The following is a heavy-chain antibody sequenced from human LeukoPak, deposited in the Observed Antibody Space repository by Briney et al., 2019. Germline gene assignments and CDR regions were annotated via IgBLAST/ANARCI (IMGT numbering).Heavy chain of an antibody. D-gene: IGHD4-17*01. V-gene: IGHV1-69*13. Sequence: GASVKVSWKASGGTFSSYAPSWVLHAPGQGLYLMGLLTPIFGTANYAQKFQGRVTITADESTSTAYMELSSLRSEDTAVYYCARTQYGDYVRKPITTKNWFDPWGQGTLVTVSS. CDR3: ARTQYGDYVRKPITTKNWFDP. J-gene: IGHJ5*02. CDR1: GGTFSSYA. CDR2: LTPIFGTA.